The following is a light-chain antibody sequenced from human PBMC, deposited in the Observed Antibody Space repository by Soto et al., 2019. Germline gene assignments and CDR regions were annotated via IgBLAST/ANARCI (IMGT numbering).Light chain of an antibody. CDR1: HSVIPH. V-gene: IGKV3-11*01. J-gene: IGKJ5*01. CDR3: QQRSDSIN. Sequence: IVLTHSPDTLSLSPWERATLSFWASHSVIPHLAWFQQRPGQTPRLLIYDASTRAPGIPARFSGRGSGADFTLTISSLEPEDFAVYYCQQRSDSINFGQGTRLEIK. CDR2: DAS.